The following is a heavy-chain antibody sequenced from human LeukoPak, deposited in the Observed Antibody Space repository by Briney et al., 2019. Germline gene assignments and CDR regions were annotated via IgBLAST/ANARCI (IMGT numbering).Heavy chain of an antibody. CDR3: ATYRQVLLPFES. CDR1: GFTFSNYY. D-gene: IGHD5-18*01. CDR2: IFQGGGEI. J-gene: IGHJ4*02. V-gene: IGHV3-23*01. Sequence: GGSLRLSCAASGFTFSNYYVHWVRQPPGKGLEWVSSIFQGGGEIHYADSVRGRFTISRDNSKSTLFLQMNSLRAEDTAIYYCATYRQVLLPFESWGQGTLVTVSS.